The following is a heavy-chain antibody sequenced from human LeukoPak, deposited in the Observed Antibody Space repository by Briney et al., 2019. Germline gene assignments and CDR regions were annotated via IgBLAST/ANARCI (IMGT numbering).Heavy chain of an antibody. V-gene: IGHV3-74*01. CDR3: ARGVGTTNPPEDY. CDR2: MNTDGSIT. D-gene: IGHD1-26*01. CDR1: GFTFSSYW. Sequence: GGSLRLSCVASGFTFSSYWMHWVRQAPGKGLVWVSRMNTDGSITTYADSVKGRFTISRDNAKNTLYLQMNSLRAEDTAVYYCARGVGTTNPPEDYWGQGTLVTVSS. J-gene: IGHJ4*02.